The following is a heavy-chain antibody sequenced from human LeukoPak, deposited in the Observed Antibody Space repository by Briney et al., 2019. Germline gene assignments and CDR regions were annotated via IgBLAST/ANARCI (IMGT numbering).Heavy chain of an antibody. CDR3: ATFYGYSNTWYYPYFDN. Sequence: PSETLSLTCTVSGGSISSSSYYGGWLRQPQGKGLEWIGSMYDSGSTFYNPSLRSRVTISVDTSKNPSSLRLSSMTAADTAVYYCATFYGYSNTWYYPYFDNWGQGTLVTVSS. J-gene: IGHJ4*02. V-gene: IGHV4-39*01. CDR2: MYDSGST. D-gene: IGHD6-13*01. CDR1: GGSISSSSYY.